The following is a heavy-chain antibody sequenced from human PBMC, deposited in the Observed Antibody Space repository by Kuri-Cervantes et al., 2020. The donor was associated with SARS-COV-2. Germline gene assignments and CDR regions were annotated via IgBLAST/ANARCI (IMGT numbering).Heavy chain of an antibody. CDR1: GGSFSGYY. V-gene: IGHV4-34*01. CDR3: ARGRTVTTLYYYYYYDMDV. CDR2: INHSGST. D-gene: IGHD4-11*01. Sequence: GSLRLSCAVYGGSFSGYYWSWIRQPPGKGLEWIGEINHSGSTNYNPSLKSRVAISVDTSKNQFSLKLSSATAADTAVYYCARGRTVTTLYYYYYYDMDVWGQGTTVTVSS. J-gene: IGHJ6*02.